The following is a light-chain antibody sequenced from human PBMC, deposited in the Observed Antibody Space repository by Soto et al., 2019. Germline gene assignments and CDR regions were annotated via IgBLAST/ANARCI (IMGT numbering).Light chain of an antibody. CDR1: QSIGTF. CDR2: SAS. J-gene: IGKJ1*01. Sequence: DIQLTQSPSSLSASIGDRVTIPCRASQSIGTFLNWYQHKPGKAPKLLIFSASTLYTGVPSRFSGSGTGTDFTLTISSLQPDDLATYHLQQSHHTPRTFGQGTKVEIK. CDR3: QQSHHTPRT. V-gene: IGKV1-39*01.